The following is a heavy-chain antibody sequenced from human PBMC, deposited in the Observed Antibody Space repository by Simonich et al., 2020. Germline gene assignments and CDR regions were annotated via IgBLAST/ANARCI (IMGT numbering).Heavy chain of an antibody. Sequence: QVQLVESGGGVVQPGRSLRLSCAASGFTFSSYAMHGFRTAPGKGIEWVAVRSYDGSNKYYAGSVKGRFTISRDNSKNPLYLQMNSLRAEDTAVYYCAREDLTGDAFDIWGQGTMVTVSS. V-gene: IGHV3-30*07. D-gene: IGHD7-27*01. CDR3: AREDLTGDAFDI. CDR1: GFTFSSYA. CDR2: RSYDGSNK. J-gene: IGHJ3*02.